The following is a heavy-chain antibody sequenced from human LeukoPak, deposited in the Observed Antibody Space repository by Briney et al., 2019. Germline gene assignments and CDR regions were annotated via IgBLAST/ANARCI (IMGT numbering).Heavy chain of an antibody. V-gene: IGHV3-23*01. Sequence: PGRSLRLSCAASGFTLSSYAMSWVRQAPGKGLEWVSAISGSGGSTYYADSVKGRFTISRDNSKNTLYLQMNSLRAEDTAVYYCAKDRTSCYAGCYYYGMDVWGKGTTVTVSS. D-gene: IGHD2-2*01. CDR3: AKDRTSCYAGCYYYGMDV. CDR2: ISGSGGST. J-gene: IGHJ6*04. CDR1: GFTLSSYA.